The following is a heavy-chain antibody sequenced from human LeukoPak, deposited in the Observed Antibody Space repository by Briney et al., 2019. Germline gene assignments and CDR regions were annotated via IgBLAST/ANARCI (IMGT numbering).Heavy chain of an antibody. J-gene: IGHJ4*02. CDR1: GFTFSSYS. CDR2: ISYDGSNK. D-gene: IGHD5-24*01. V-gene: IGHV3-30-3*01. CDR3: ARLDVEMATIRRPLDY. Sequence: GWSLRLSCAASGFTFSSYSMHWVRQAPGKGLEWVAVISYDGSNKYYADSVKGRFTISRDNSTNTLYLQMNSLRAEDTAVYYCARLDVEMATIRRPLDYWGQGTLVTVSS.